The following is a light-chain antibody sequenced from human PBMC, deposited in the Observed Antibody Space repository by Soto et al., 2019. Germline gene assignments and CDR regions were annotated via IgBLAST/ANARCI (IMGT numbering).Light chain of an antibody. CDR3: QSYDTSLSGRYV. Sequence: QSVLTQPPSVSGAPGQRVTISCTGSSSNIGAGYDVHWYQQRPGTAPKLLIYGNSKRPSGVPDRISGSKSGTSASLAVTGLQADDEADYYCQSYDTSLSGRYVFGTGTKVTVL. V-gene: IGLV1-40*01. J-gene: IGLJ1*01. CDR1: SSNIGAGYD. CDR2: GNS.